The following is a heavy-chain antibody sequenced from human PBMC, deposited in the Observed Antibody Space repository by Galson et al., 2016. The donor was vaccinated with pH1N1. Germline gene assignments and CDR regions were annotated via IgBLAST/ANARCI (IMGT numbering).Heavy chain of an antibody. CDR1: GFTFSSYA. CDR2: ISGSGGST. Sequence: SLRLSCAVSGFTFSSYAMRWVRQAPGKGLEWVSAISGSGGSTYYADSVKGRFTISRDNSKNTLYLQMNSLRAEDTAVYYCAKTLTHDEIFDAFDIWGQGTMATVSS. V-gene: IGHV3-23*01. D-gene: IGHD2/OR15-2a*01. J-gene: IGHJ3*02. CDR3: AKTLTHDEIFDAFDI.